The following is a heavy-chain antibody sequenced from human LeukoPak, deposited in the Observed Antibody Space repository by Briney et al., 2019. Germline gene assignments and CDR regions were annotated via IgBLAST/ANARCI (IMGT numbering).Heavy chain of an antibody. D-gene: IGHD1-14*01. CDR3: AGAERIVKARNDY. Sequence: SVKVSCKASGGTFISYAISWVRQAPGQGLEWMGGIIPIFGTANYAQKFQGRVTITADESTSTAYMELSSLRSEDTAVYYCAGAERIVKARNDYWGQGTLVTVSS. CDR1: GGTFISYA. CDR2: IIPIFGTA. J-gene: IGHJ4*02. V-gene: IGHV1-69*13.